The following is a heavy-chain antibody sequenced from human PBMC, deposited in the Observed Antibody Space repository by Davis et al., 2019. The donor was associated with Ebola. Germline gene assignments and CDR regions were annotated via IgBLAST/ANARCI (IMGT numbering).Heavy chain of an antibody. CDR1: GGSISSGGYY. CDR3: ARVEVEATTPFDY. CDR2: IHYDGAT. J-gene: IGHJ4*02. Sequence: SETLSLTCSVSGGSISSGGYYWSWIRRHPGKELEWIGYIHYDGATFYNPSLKSRVIISKDRSKNQFSLKLSSVTAADTAVYYCARVEVEATTPFDYWGQGTLVTVSS. V-gene: IGHV4-31*02. D-gene: IGHD1-26*01.